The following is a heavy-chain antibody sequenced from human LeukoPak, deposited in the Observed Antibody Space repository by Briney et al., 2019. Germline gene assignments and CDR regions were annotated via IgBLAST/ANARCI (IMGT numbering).Heavy chain of an antibody. V-gene: IGHV4-59*01. CDR1: GDSMRSYY. J-gene: IGHJ3*02. CDR3: ARYSGSYPHDAFDI. CDR2: TYYNGGL. D-gene: IGHD1-26*01. Sequence: SETLSLTCTVSGDSMRSYYWSWVRQPPGEGLEWIGHTYYNGGLNCNPSLKSRVTISVDTSKNHFSLKLSSVTAADTAVYYCARYSGSYPHDAFDIWGQGTMVTVSS.